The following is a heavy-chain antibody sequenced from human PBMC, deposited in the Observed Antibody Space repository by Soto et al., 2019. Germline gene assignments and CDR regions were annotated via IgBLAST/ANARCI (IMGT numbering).Heavy chain of an antibody. V-gene: IGHV1-69*02. CDR3: ARAPDIKPTGENDY. J-gene: IGHJ4*02. Sequence: ASVKVSCKASGGTFSSYTISWVRQAPGQGLEWMGRIIPILGIANYAQKFQGRVTITADKSTSTAYMELSSLRSEDTAVYYCARAPDIKPTGENDYWGQGTLVTVSS. D-gene: IGHD7-27*01. CDR2: IIPILGIA. CDR1: GGTFSSYT.